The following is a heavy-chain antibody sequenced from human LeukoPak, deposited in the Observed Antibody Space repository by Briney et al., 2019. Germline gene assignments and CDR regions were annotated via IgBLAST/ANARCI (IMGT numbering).Heavy chain of an antibody. Sequence: PGGSLRLSCAAAGFTFSSYAMHWVRQAPGKGLEWVSVIYSGGSTYYADSVKGRFTISRDNSKNTLYLQMNSLRAEDTAVYYCARGYEFDYWGQGTLVTVSS. J-gene: IGHJ4*02. CDR3: ARGYEFDY. D-gene: IGHD3-3*01. V-gene: IGHV3-53*01. CDR1: GFTFSSYA. CDR2: IYSGGST.